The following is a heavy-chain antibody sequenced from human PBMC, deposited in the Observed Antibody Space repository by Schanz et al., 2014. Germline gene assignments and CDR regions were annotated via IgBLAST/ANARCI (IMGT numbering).Heavy chain of an antibody. CDR3: AKAEYDIWTDSYSRLDP. CDR2: ISVYNHNK. V-gene: IGHV1-18*01. J-gene: IGHJ5*02. Sequence: QIQLVQSGPEVKKPGATVKVSCKASGYIFINSGISWVRQAPGQGLEWMGWISVYNHNKEYDQKFQGIVTMTTDTSTNTAYMELRSLRSDDTAVYDCAKAEYDIWTDSYSRLDPWGQGTLVTVSS. D-gene: IGHD3-9*01. CDR1: GYIFINSG.